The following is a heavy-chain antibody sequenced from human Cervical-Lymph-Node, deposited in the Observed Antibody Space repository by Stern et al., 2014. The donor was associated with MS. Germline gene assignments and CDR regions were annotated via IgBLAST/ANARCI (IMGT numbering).Heavy chain of an antibody. J-gene: IGHJ4*02. CDR1: GYTFSSYG. D-gene: IGHD3-10*01. V-gene: IGHV1-3*01. CDR2: SNAGNGET. CDR3: ATHVPVPRGWF. Sequence: QVQLVQSGAEVKKPGASVKVSCKASGYTFSSYGMHWVRQAPGQRPEWMGWSNAGNGETKYSQKFQGRVTISRDISATTAYMELSTLRSEDTAVYYCATHVPVPRGWFWGQGTLVTVSS.